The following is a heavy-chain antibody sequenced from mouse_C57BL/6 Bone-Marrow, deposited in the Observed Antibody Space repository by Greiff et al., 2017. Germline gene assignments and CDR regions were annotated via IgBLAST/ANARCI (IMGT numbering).Heavy chain of an antibody. V-gene: IGHV1-82*01. CDR1: GYAFSSSW. D-gene: IGHD1-1*01. CDR3: ARDPQYYSSSSHWYFDV. CDR2: IYPGDGDT. J-gene: IGHJ1*01. Sequence: VQLQQSGPELVKPGASVKISCKASGYAFSSSWMNWVKQRPGKGLEWIGRIYPGDGDTNYPGKFKGKATLSADKSSSTAYMQISSLTSVYSAVYFCARDPQYYSSSSHWYFDVWGPGTTVTVSS.